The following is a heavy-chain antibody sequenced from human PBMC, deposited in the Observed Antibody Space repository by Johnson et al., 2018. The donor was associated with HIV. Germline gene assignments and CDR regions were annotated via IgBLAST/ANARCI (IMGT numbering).Heavy chain of an antibody. V-gene: IGHV3-30*04. Sequence: QVQLVESGGGVVQPGRSLRLSCAASGFTFSSYAMHWVRQAPGKGLEWVAVISYDGSNKYYADSVKGRFTISRDNSKNTLYLQMNSLRAEDTAVYYCARSSVRDDAIDIWGQGTLVTVSS. CDR1: GFTFSSYA. CDR2: ISYDGSNK. J-gene: IGHJ3*02. D-gene: IGHD3-10*01. CDR3: ARSSVRDDAIDI.